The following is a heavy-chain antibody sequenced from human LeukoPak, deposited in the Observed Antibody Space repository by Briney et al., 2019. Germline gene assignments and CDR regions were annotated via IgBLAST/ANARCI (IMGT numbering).Heavy chain of an antibody. J-gene: IGHJ6*02. CDR3: ARDELYYYDSSGRMDV. CDR1: GYTFTSYY. CDR2: INPSGGST. Sequence: GASVKVSCKASGYTFTSYYMHWVRQPPGQGREWMGIINPSGGSTSYAQKFQGRVTMTRDTSTSTVYMELSSLRSEDTAVYYCARDELYYYDSSGRMDVWGQGTTVTVSS. V-gene: IGHV1-46*01. D-gene: IGHD3-22*01.